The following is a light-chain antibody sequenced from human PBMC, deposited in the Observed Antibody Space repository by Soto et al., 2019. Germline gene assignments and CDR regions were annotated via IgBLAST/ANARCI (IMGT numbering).Light chain of an antibody. Sequence: EIQLTQSPSFLSASVGDRVTITCRAGQGINSYLAWYQQKPGKAPKLLIYAASTLQSGVPSRFSGSGSGTEFTLTISSLQPDDFATYYCQQLNSYPRITFGQGTRLEIK. CDR3: QQLNSYPRIT. CDR2: AAS. CDR1: QGINSY. J-gene: IGKJ5*01. V-gene: IGKV1-9*01.